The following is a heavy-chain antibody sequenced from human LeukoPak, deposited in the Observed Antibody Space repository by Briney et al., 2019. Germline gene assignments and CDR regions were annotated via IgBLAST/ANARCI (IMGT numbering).Heavy chain of an antibody. CDR2: IYTRGST. D-gene: IGHD1-14*01. J-gene: IGHJ4*02. Sequence: PSETLSLTCTVSGGSISSGSYYWTWIRQPAGKGLEWIGRIYTRGSTNYNPSLKSRVTISVDTSKNQFSLKLSSVTAADTAVYYCARDITGSFDYWGQGNLVTVSS. CDR3: ARDITGSFDY. CDR1: GGSISSGSYY. V-gene: IGHV4-61*02.